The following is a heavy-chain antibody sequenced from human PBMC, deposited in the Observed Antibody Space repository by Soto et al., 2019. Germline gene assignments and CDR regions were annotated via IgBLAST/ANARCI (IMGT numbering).Heavy chain of an antibody. CDR2: IYYSGST. V-gene: IGHV4-59*12. CDR3: PRVPDY. Sequence: PSETLSLTCTVSGGSISSYYWSWIRQPPGKGLGWIGYIYYSGSTNYNPSLKSRVTISVDRSKNQFSLKLSSVTAADTAVYYCPRVPDYWGQGTLVTGSS. J-gene: IGHJ4*02. CDR1: GGSISSYY.